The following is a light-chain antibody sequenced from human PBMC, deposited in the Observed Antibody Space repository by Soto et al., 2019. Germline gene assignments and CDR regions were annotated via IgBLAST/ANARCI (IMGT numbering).Light chain of an antibody. J-gene: IGLJ2*01. CDR1: SSNIGGNI. CDR3: AAWDDSLNGVV. CDR2: SNN. V-gene: IGLV1-44*01. Sequence: QSVLTQPPSASGTPGQRVTISCSGSSSNIGGNIVNWYQQLPGTAPKLLIHSNNQRPSGVPDRFSGSKSGTSASLAISGLQAEDGAEYYCAAWDDSLNGVVFGGGTKLTVL.